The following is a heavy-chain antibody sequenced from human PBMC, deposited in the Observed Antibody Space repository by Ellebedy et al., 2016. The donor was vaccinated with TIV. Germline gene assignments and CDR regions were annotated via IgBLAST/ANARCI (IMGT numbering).Heavy chain of an antibody. J-gene: IGHJ4*02. CDR1: GLTFSSYW. Sequence: GEPLKISCVDSGLTFSSYWMSWVRQAPGRGLEWLANIKQDGSDKNYVDSVKGRFTISRDNAKKSLYLQMDSLKAEDTAVYYCARGSGYCSSTSCSGGSDWGQGTPVTVSS. CDR2: IKQDGSDK. D-gene: IGHD2-2*01. CDR3: ARGSGYCSSTSCSGGSD. V-gene: IGHV3-7*03.